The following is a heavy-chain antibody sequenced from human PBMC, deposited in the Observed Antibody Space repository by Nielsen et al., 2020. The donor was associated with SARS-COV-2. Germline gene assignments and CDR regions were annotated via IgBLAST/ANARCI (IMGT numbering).Heavy chain of an antibody. CDR3: ARDSGTYEEMATMDY. Sequence: GESLKISCAASGFTFSSYGMHWVRQAPGKGLEWVAVIWYDGSNKYYADSVKGRFTISRDNSKNTLYLQMNSLRAEDTAVYYCARDSGTYEEMATMDYWGQGTLVTVSS. V-gene: IGHV3-33*01. CDR1: GFTFSSYG. D-gene: IGHD5-24*01. J-gene: IGHJ4*02. CDR2: IWYDGSNK.